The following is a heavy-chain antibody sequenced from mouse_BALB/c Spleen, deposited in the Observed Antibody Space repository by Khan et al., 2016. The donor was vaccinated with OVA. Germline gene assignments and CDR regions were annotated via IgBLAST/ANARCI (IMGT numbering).Heavy chain of an antibody. V-gene: IGHV5-6*01. Sequence: EVELVESGGDLVKPGGSLKLSCVASGFTFSSYSMSWVRQTPDKRLEWVASISSGGDYTYYPDSVKGRFTISRDNAKNTLYLQMSDLKSEDTAMYYCADHLTGSCAYGGQGTLVTVSA. CDR3: ADHLTGSCAY. D-gene: IGHD4-1*01. J-gene: IGHJ3*01. CDR2: ISSGGDYT. CDR1: GFTFSSYS.